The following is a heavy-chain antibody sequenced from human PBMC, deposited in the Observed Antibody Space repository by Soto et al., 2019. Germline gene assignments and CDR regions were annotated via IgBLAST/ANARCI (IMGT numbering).Heavy chain of an antibody. CDR1: GFTFSRYT. CDR2: ISSGSLSI. Sequence: EVQLEESGGGLVQPGGSLRLSCAASGFTFSRYTMNWVRQTPGKGLEWVSYISSGSLSIYYADSVKGRFTVSRDNATNSLFLQMNSLRDEDTAVYYCARGGSSSDNGMDVWGQGTTVTVSS. V-gene: IGHV3-48*02. CDR3: ARGGSSSDNGMDV. J-gene: IGHJ6*02. D-gene: IGHD3-16*01.